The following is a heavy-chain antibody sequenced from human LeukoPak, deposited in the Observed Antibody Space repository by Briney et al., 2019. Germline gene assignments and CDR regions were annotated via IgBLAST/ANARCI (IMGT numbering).Heavy chain of an antibody. J-gene: IGHJ4*02. V-gene: IGHV3-30*03. CDR3: ARDQYDTWSRRGNFDS. D-gene: IGHD3-3*01. Sequence: GGSLRLSCAASGFTFSSYGMHWVRQAPGKGLEWVAVISYDGSNKYYADSVKGRFTISRDNSKNTLYLQMNSLRAEDTAVFYCARDQYDTWSRRGNFDSWGQGTLVIVSS. CDR2: ISYDGSNK. CDR1: GFTFSSYG.